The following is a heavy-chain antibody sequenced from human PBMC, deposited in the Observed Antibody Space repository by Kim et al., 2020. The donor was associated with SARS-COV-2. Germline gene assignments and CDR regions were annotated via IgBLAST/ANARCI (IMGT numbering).Heavy chain of an antibody. D-gene: IGHD3-10*01. CDR3: AREPFGSGNDD. CDR1: GFTFRTYA. CDR2: ISNTEIT. J-gene: IGHJ4*02. Sequence: GGSLRLSCVASGFTFRTYAMSWVRQAPGGGLECVSTISNTEITQADSVKGRFTISRDDSRDILYLQMSSLRVEDTAIYYCAREPFGSGNDDWGQGTLGTV. V-gene: IGHV3-23*05.